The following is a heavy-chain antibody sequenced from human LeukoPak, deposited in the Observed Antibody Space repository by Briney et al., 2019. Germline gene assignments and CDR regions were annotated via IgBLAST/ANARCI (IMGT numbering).Heavy chain of an antibody. D-gene: IGHD5-18*01. V-gene: IGHV4-61*01. CDR3: TRDMQHTYGRVLGY. J-gene: IGHJ4*02. CDR2: IYYSGST. Sequence: SETLSLTCTVSGGSISSSSYYWSWIRQPPGKGLEWIGYIYYSGSTNYNPSLKSRVTISVDTSKNQFSLNLSSVTAADTAVYYCTRDMQHTYGRVLGYWGQGALVTVSS. CDR1: GGSISSSSYY.